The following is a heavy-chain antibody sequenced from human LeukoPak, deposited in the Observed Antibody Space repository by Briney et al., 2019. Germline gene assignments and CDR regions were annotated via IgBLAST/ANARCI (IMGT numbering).Heavy chain of an antibody. CDR2: ITNDGSST. J-gene: IGHJ6*02. CDR1: GLTFSSHW. D-gene: IGHD3-10*01. Sequence: GGSLRLSCAASGLTFSSHWMHWVRQAPGKGLVWVSRITNDGSSTTYADSVKGRFTISRDNSKNTLYLQMNSLRAEDTAVYYCAKDYYGSGSSSYYYYGMDVWGQGTTVTVSS. V-gene: IGHV3-74*01. CDR3: AKDYYGSGSSSYYYYGMDV.